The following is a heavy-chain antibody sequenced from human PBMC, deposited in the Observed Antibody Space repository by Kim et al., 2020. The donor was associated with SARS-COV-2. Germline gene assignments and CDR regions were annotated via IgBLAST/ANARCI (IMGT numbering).Heavy chain of an antibody. CDR2: IYYSGST. CDR3: ARDSVQEVIGALLY. J-gene: IGHJ4*02. V-gene: IGHV4-59*12. Sequence: SETLSLTCSVSGASISSYYWNWFRQPPGKGLEWIGYIYYSGSTSYNSSLKSRVAISRDVSRNQFSLKMTSLTTSDTAVYYCARDSVQEVIGALLYWGPGILVTVSS. CDR1: GASISSYY. D-gene: IGHD3-22*01.